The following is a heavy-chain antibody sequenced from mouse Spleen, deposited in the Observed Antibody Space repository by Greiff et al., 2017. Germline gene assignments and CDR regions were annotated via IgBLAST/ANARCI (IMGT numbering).Heavy chain of an antibody. CDR2: INPNYGTT. D-gene: IGHD2-14*01. J-gene: IGHJ3*01. CDR3: AREGDYYRYDGGAWFAY. Sequence: VQLQQSGPELVKPGASVKISCKASGYSFTDYNMNWVKQSNGKSLEWIGVINPNYGTTSYNQKFKGKATLTVDQSSSTAYMQLNSLTSEDSAVYYCAREGDYYRYDGGAWFAYWGQGTLVTVSA. V-gene: IGHV1-39*01. CDR1: GYSFTDYN.